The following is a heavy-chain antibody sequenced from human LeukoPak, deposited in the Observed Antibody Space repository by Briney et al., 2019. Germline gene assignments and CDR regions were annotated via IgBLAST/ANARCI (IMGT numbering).Heavy chain of an antibody. V-gene: IGHV4-39*01. CDR1: GGSISSSSYY. D-gene: IGHD2-21*02. Sequence: SETLSLTCTVSGGSISSSSYYWGWIRQPPGKGLEWIGSIYYSGSTYYNSSLKSRVTISVYTSKNQFSLKLNSVTAADTAVYYCARQDVVVTAALDYWGQGTLVTVSS. J-gene: IGHJ4*02. CDR3: ARQDVVVTAALDY. CDR2: IYYSGST.